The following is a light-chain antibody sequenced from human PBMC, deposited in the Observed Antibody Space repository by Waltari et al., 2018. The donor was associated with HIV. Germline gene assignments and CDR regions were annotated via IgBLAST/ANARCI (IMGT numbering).Light chain of an antibody. J-gene: IGLJ3*02. V-gene: IGLV2-11*01. CDR3: CSFAGSYTLV. CDR1: SSDIGDYNY. Sequence: QSALTQPRSVSGSPGQSVTISCTGTSSDIGDYNYVSWYQQHPGKAPKPMIYDFTKRPSGVPDRFSGSKSGNTASLTISALQAEDEAAYYCCSFAGSYTLVFGGGTKLTVL. CDR2: DFT.